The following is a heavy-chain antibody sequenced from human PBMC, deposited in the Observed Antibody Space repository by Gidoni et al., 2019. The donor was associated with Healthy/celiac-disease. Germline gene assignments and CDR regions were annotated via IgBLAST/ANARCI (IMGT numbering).Heavy chain of an antibody. CDR1: GYTLTSYA. Sequence: QVQLVQSGAEVKKPGASVKVSCKAPGYTLTSYAMHWVRQAPGQRLEWMGWINAGNGNTKYSQKFQGRVTITRDTSASTAYMELSSLRSEDTAVYYCARDPGITIFGVVIPQGYFDLWGRGTLVTVSS. J-gene: IGHJ2*01. V-gene: IGHV1-3*01. D-gene: IGHD3-3*01. CDR3: ARDPGITIFGVVIPQGYFDL. CDR2: INAGNGNT.